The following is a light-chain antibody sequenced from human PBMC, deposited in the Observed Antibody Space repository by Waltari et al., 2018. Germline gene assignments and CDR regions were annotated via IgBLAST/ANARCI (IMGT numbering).Light chain of an antibody. CDR2: GTS. CDR1: QSVGRS. V-gene: IGKV3-20*01. J-gene: IGKJ1*01. Sequence: EILLTQSPGTLSLSPGERATLSCRASQSVGRSLAWYQQKPGQPPRLLIYGTSNRATGTPDRFSGGGSGTDFSLTIRRLEPEDVAVYYCQHYVSLPVTFGQGTKVEIK. CDR3: QHYVSLPVT.